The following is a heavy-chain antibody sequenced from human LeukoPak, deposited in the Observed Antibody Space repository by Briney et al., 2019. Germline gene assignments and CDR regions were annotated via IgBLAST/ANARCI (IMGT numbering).Heavy chain of an antibody. CDR3: ARGPYSSSWEIDWFDP. Sequence: GGSLRLSCAASGFTFSSYWMSWVRQAPGKGLEWVANIKQDGSEKYYVDSVKGRFTISRGNAKNSLYLQMNSLRAEDTAVYYCARGPYSSSWEIDWFDPWGQGTLVTVSS. CDR1: GFTFSSYW. V-gene: IGHV3-7*01. J-gene: IGHJ5*02. CDR2: IKQDGSEK. D-gene: IGHD6-13*01.